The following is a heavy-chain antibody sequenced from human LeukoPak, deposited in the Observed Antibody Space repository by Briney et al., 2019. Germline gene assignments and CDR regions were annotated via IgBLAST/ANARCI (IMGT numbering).Heavy chain of an antibody. D-gene: IGHD1-26*01. V-gene: IGHV3-21*01. CDR3: ARDRLRSVGAISYDAFDI. J-gene: IGHJ3*02. CDR2: ISSSSSYI. CDR1: GFTFSSYS. Sequence: MPGGSLRLSCAASGFTFSSYSMNWVRQAPGKGLEWVSSISSSSSYIYYADSVKGRFTISRDNSKNTLYLQMNSLRAEDTAVYYCARDRLRSVGAISYDAFDIWGQGTMVTVSS.